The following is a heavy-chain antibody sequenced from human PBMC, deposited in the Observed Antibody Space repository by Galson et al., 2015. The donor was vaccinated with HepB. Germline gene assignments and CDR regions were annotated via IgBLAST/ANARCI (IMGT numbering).Heavy chain of an antibody. V-gene: IGHV4-34*01. D-gene: IGHD6-25*01. CDR1: GGSISTYY. J-gene: IGHJ5*02. CDR2: INHSGST. CDR3: ARGYHKVKQRGWFDP. Sequence: ETLSLTCTVSGGSISTYYWSWIRQPPGKGLEWIGEINHSGSTNYNPSLKSRVTISVDTSKNQFSLKLSSVTAADTAVYYCARGYHKVKQRGWFDPWGQGTLVTVSS.